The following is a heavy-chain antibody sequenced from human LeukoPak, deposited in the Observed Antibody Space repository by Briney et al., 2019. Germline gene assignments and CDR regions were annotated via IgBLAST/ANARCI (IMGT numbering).Heavy chain of an antibody. CDR1: GFIFSNYN. CDR2: ITLSSTTI. D-gene: IGHD3-22*01. J-gene: IGHJ5*02. V-gene: IGHV3-48*01. Sequence: GGSLRLSCAASGFIFSNYNMNWVRQAPGKGLEWLSYITLSSTTIYYADSVKGRFTVSRDNAKNSLFLQMNSLRAEDTAVYYCARAEDRSGYYVPNWFDPWGQGTLVTVSS. CDR3: ARAEDRSGYYVPNWFDP.